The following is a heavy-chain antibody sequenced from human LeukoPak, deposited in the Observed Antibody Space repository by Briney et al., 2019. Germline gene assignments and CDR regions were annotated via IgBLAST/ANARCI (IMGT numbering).Heavy chain of an antibody. Sequence: PSETLSLTCTVSGGSISSSSYSWSWIRQHPGKGLEWIGYIYYSGSTYYNPSLKSRVTISVDASKNQFSLKLSSVTAADTAVYYCARASRGMLRPWGQGTLVTVSS. V-gene: IGHV4-31*03. CDR2: IYYSGST. J-gene: IGHJ4*02. CDR3: ARASRGMLRP. CDR1: GGSISSSSYS. D-gene: IGHD2-8*01.